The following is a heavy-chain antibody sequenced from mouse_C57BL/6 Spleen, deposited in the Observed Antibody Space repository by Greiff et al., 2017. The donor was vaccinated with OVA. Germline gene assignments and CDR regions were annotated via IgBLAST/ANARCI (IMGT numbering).Heavy chain of an antibody. J-gene: IGHJ4*01. V-gene: IGHV1-59*01. CDR2: IDPSDSYT. CDR3: ARECDYDNAMDY. Sequence: VKLQQPGAELVRPGTSVKLSCKASGYTFTSYWMHWVKQRPGQGLEWIGVIDPSDSYTNYNQKFKGKATLTVDTSSSTAYMQLSSLTSEDSAVYYCARECDYDNAMDYWGQGTSVTVSS. CDR1: GYTFTSYW. D-gene: IGHD2-4*01.